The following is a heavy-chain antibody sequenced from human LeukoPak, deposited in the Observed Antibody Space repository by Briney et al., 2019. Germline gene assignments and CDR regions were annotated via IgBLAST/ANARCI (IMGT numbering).Heavy chain of an antibody. CDR3: ARHSQYSYGHGEQDY. CDR1: GYSFTSYW. CDR2: IYPGDSDT. J-gene: IGHJ4*02. Sequence: GESLKISCKGSGYSFTSYWIGWVRQMPGKGLEWMGIIYPGDSDTRYSPSFQGQVTISADKSISTAYLQWSSLKASDTAMYYCARHSQYSYGHGEQDYWGQGTLVTVSS. D-gene: IGHD5-18*01. V-gene: IGHV5-51*01.